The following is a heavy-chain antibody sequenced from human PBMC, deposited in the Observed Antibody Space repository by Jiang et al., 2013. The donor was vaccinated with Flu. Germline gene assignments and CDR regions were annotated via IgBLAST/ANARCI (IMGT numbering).Heavy chain of an antibody. J-gene: IGHJ4*02. CDR3: ARARRLWFGDLLGYFDS. CDR2: MSYDGSDE. D-gene: IGHD3-10*01. Sequence: RSLRLSCAASGFSFSTYAMHWVRQAPGKGLEWVALMSYDGSDEYYADSVKGRFTISRDNSKNTLYLQMNSLRAEDTAVYYCARARRLWFGDLLGYFDSWGQGTLVTVSS. CDR1: GFSFSTYA. V-gene: IGHV3-30*04.